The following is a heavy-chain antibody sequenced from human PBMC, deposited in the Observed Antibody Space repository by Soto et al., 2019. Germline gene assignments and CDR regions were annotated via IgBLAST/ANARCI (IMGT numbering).Heavy chain of an antibody. CDR2: IWYDVSNK. CDR1: GFTFNSYG. Sequence: QEQLVESEGGVVQPGRSLRLSCAASGFTFNSYGMHWVRQAPGKGLDWVAVIWYDVSNKYYADYVKGRFTISRDNSENTVHLQMNSLRGEDTAVYYCARGWGSGVYHSTFDIWGHGTKVIVSS. V-gene: IGHV3-33*01. J-gene: IGHJ3*02. CDR3: ARGWGSGVYHSTFDI. D-gene: IGHD6-19*01.